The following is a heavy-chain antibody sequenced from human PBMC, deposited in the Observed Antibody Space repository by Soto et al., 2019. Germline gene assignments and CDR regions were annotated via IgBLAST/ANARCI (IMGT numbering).Heavy chain of an antibody. CDR1: GGTFSSYA. CDR2: IIPIFGTA. CDR3: ARSYRGAAADY. J-gene: IGHJ4*02. Sequence: ASVKVSCKASGGTFSSYAISWVRQAPGQGLEWMGGIIPIFGTANYAQKFQGRVTITADESTSTAYMELSSLSSEDTAVYYCARSYRGAAADYWGQGTLVTVSS. D-gene: IGHD6-25*01. V-gene: IGHV1-69*13.